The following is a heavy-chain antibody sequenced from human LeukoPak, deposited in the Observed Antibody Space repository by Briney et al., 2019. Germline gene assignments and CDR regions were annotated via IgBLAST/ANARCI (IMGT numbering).Heavy chain of an antibody. CDR2: ISSSGSTI. CDR3: ARTLIYAFDI. Sequence: PGGSLRLSCAASGFTFSSYEMNWVRQAPGKGLERVSYISSSGSTIYYADSVEGRFTISRDNAKNSLYLQMNSLRAEDTAVYYCARTLIYAFDIWGQGTMVTVSS. D-gene: IGHD2/OR15-2a*01. CDR1: GFTFSSYE. V-gene: IGHV3-48*03. J-gene: IGHJ3*02.